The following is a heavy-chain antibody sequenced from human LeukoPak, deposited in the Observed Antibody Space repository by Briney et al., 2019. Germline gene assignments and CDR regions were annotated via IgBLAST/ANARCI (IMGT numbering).Heavy chain of an antibody. CDR3: AKWGWEGDLMGYGSGEVDY. Sequence: GGSLRLSCAASGFTFSSYGMHWVRQAPGKGLEWVAVIWYDGSNKYYADSVKGRFTISRDNSKNTLYLHMNRLRAEDTAVYYCAKWGWEGDLMGYGSGEVDYWGQGTLVTVSS. CDR2: IWYDGSNK. J-gene: IGHJ4*02. D-gene: IGHD3-10*01. CDR1: GFTFSSYG. V-gene: IGHV3-33*06.